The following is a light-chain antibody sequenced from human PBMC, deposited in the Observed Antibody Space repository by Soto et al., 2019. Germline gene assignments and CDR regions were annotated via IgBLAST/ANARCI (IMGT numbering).Light chain of an antibody. V-gene: IGLV2-14*03. Sequence: QSALTQPASVSGSPGQSITISCTGTSSDVGAYDFVSWYQQHPDKAPKLMIYEVSNRPSGVSHRFSGSKSVNTATLTISGLQAEDEADYYCSSYTTSSTRVFVTGTKVTVL. CDR3: SSYTTSSTRV. CDR2: EVS. J-gene: IGLJ1*01. CDR1: SSDVGAYDF.